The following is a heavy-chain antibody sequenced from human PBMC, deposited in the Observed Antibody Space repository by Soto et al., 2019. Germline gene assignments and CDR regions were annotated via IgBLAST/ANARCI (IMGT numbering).Heavy chain of an antibody. V-gene: IGHV3-7*05. CDR3: ARDLGQQLGWELYNWFDP. J-gene: IGHJ5*02. D-gene: IGHD6-13*01. Sequence: GGSLRLSCAASGFTFSSYWMSWVRQAPGKGLEWVANIKQDGSEKYYVDSVKGRFTISRDNAKNSLYLQMNSLRAEDTAVYYCARDLGQQLGWELYNWFDPWGQGTLVTVSS. CDR2: IKQDGSEK. CDR1: GFTFSSYW.